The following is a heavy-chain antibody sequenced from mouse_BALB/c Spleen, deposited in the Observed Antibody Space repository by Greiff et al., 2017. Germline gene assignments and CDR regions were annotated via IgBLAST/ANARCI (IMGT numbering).Heavy chain of an antibody. CDR3: KIHDDYYYAMDY. V-gene: IGHV14-4*02. J-gene: IGHJ4*01. Sequence: VQLQQSGAELVRSGASVKLSCTASGFNIKDYYMHWVKQRPEQGLEWIGWIDPENGDTEYAPKFQGKATMTADTSSNTAYLQLSSLTSEDTAVYYCKIHDDYYYAMDYWGQGTSVTVSS. D-gene: IGHD2-13*01. CDR2: IDPENGDT. CDR1: GFNIKDYY.